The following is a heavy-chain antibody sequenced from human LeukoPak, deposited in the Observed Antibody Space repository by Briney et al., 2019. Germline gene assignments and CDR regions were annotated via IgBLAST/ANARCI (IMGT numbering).Heavy chain of an antibody. CDR2: IHYGGST. J-gene: IGHJ3*02. D-gene: IGHD3-22*01. CDR3: AKNVGSDSGGYFLGAFDI. CDR1: GGSITIRGDY. Sequence: SQTLSLTCTVAGGSITIRGDYWNWIHQHPGKGLEWIGHIHYGGSTYYNPTLKSRLTISVDTSTAQFSLRLSSVTAADPAVYYCAKNVGSDSGGYFLGAFDIWGQGTKVTVSS. V-gene: IGHV4-31*03.